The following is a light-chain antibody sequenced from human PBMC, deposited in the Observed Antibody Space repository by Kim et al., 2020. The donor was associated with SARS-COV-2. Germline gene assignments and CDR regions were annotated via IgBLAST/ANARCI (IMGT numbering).Light chain of an antibody. J-gene: IGKJ1*01. Sequence: EIVLTQSPAPLSLSPGERATLSCRASQSVSSYLAWYQQKPGQAPRLLMYDASNRATGIPARFSGSGSGTDFTLTISSLEPEDFAVYYCQQRSSWPRTFGQGTKVDIK. CDR1: QSVSSY. CDR3: QQRSSWPRT. V-gene: IGKV3-11*01. CDR2: DAS.